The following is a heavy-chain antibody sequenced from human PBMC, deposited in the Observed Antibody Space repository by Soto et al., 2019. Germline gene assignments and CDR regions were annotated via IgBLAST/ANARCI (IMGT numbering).Heavy chain of an antibody. D-gene: IGHD6-6*01. Sequence: SETLSLTCTVSGGSISSYYWSWIRQPPGKGLEWIGYIYYSGSTNYNPSLKSRVTISVDTSKNQFSLKLSSVTAADTAVYYCARDRQAAIAARPGWFDPWGQGTLVTVSS. J-gene: IGHJ5*02. CDR1: GGSISSYY. V-gene: IGHV4-59*01. CDR3: ARDRQAAIAARPGWFDP. CDR2: IYYSGST.